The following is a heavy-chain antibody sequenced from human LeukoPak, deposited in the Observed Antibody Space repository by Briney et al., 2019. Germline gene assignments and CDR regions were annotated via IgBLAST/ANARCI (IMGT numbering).Heavy chain of an antibody. CDR2: IYYSGST. CDR1: GGSISSYY. J-gene: IGHJ5*02. Sequence: SETLSLTCTVSGGSISSYYWSWIRQPPGKGLGWIGYIYYSGSTNYNPSLQSRVTISVDTSKNQFSLKLSSVTAADTAVYYCARVTIAAAGTFWFDPWGEGTLVTVSS. D-gene: IGHD6-13*01. CDR3: ARVTIAAAGTFWFDP. V-gene: IGHV4-59*01.